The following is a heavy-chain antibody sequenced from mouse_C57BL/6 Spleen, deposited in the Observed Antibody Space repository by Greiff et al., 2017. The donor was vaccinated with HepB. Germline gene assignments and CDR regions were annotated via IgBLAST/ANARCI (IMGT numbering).Heavy chain of an antibody. CDR3: ARVYDGFSYAMDY. V-gene: IGHV1-18*01. Sequence: EVQLQESGPELVKPGASVKIPCKASGYTFTDYNMDWVKQSHGKSLEWIGDINPNNGGTIYNQKFKGKATLTVDKSSSTAYMELRSLTSEDTAVYYCARVYDGFSYAMDYWGQGTSVTVSS. CDR2: INPNNGGT. J-gene: IGHJ4*01. D-gene: IGHD2-3*01. CDR1: GYTFTDYN.